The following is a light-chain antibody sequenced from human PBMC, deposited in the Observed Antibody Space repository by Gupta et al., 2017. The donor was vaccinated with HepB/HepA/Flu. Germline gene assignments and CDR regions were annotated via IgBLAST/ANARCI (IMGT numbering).Light chain of an antibody. J-gene: IGLJ2*01. V-gene: IGLV1-40*01. CDR1: FSNIGAGFD. CDR2: GNT. CDR3: QSYDNTLTGVV. Sequence: QSVLTQSPSVSGAPGQRLPIPCTGTFSNIGAGFDVHWYQQLPGTAPKLLIYGNTNRPSGVPDRFSGSKSGTSASLAITGLQAEDEADYYCQSYDNTLTGVVFGGGTKVTVL.